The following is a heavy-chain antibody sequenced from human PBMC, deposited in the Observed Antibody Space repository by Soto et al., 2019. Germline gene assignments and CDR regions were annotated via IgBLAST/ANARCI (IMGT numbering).Heavy chain of an antibody. CDR2: ISGSGGST. V-gene: IGHV3-23*01. CDR3: AKDRVVAATSAYYYYGMDV. CDR1: GFTFSSYA. Sequence: GGSLRLSCAASGFTFSSYAMSWVRQAPGKGLEWVSAISGSGGSTYYADSVKGRFTISRDNSKNTLYLQMNSLRAEDTAVYYCAKDRVVAATSAYYYYGMDVWGQGTTVTVSS. D-gene: IGHD2-15*01. J-gene: IGHJ6*02.